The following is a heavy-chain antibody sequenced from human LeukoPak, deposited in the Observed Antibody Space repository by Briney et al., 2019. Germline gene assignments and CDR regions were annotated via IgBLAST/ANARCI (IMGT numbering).Heavy chain of an antibody. CDR3: ARGLVRGSLSWFDR. CDR2: IIPIFGTA. V-gene: IGHV1-69*13. CDR1: GGTFISYA. Sequence: SVKVSCKASGGTFISYAISWVRQAPGQGLEWMGGIIPIFGTANYAQKFQGRVTITADESTSTAYMELSSLRSEDTAVYYCARGLVRGSLSWFDRWGQGTLVTVSS. D-gene: IGHD1-26*01. J-gene: IGHJ5*02.